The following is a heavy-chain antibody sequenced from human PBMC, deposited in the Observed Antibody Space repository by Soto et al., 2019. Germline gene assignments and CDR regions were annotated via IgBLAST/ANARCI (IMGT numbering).Heavy chain of an antibody. Sequence: ASVKGSCNVCGYTLAELSMHWWRQCPGKGLEWMGGFDPEDGETIYAQKFQGRVTMTEDTSTDTAYMELSSLRSEDTAVYYCATGVGSAAAGDPYYYYGMDVWGQGTTVTVSS. CDR1: GYTLAELS. CDR2: FDPEDGET. D-gene: IGHD6-13*01. V-gene: IGHV1-24*01. CDR3: ATGVGSAAAGDPYYYYGMDV. J-gene: IGHJ6*02.